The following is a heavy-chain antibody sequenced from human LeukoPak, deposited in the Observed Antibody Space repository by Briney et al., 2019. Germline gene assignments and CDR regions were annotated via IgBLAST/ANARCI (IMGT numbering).Heavy chain of an antibody. CDR2: INHSGTT. CDR3: ARQRPLWFGELFYYYYYMDV. Sequence: SETLSLTCSVYGGSLNGYYWSWIRQPPGKGLEWIGEINHSGTTNYNPSLKSRVTMSLDTSKNQFSLRLNSVTAADMAVYYCARQRPLWFGELFYYYYYMDVWGKGTTVTVSS. CDR1: GGSLNGYY. V-gene: IGHV4-34*01. J-gene: IGHJ6*03. D-gene: IGHD3-10*01.